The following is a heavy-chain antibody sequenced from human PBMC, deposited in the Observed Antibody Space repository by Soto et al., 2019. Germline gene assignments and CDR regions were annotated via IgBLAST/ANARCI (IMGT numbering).Heavy chain of an antibody. CDR2: ISGSGDST. CDR1: GFTFSSYA. Sequence: LRLSCAASGFTFSSYAMSWVRQAPGKGLEWVSGISGSGDSTYYADSVKGRFTISRDNSKNTLYLQMNSLRAEDTAVYYCAKGVPGIAVAGTGYFQHSGQGTLVTVSS. J-gene: IGHJ1*01. CDR3: AKGVPGIAVAGTGYFQH. D-gene: IGHD6-19*01. V-gene: IGHV3-23*01.